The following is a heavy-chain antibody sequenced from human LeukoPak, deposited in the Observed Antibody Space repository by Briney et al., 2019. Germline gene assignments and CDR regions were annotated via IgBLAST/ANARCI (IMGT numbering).Heavy chain of an antibody. CDR3: ARVPDYDKAFDI. CDR2: IYHSGST. D-gene: IGHD3-22*01. CDR1: GGSISSGGYS. J-gene: IGHJ3*02. V-gene: IGHV4-30-2*01. Sequence: SETLSLTWAVSGGSISSGGYSWSWIRQPPGKGLEWIGYIYHSGSTYYNPSLKSRVTISVDRSKNRFSLKLSSVTAADTAVYYWARVPDYDKAFDIWGQGTMVTVSS.